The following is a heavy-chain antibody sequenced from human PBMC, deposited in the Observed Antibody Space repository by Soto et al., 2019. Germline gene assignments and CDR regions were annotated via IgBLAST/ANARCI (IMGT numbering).Heavy chain of an antibody. CDR3: ARDHNFGFILYAMDV. CDR1: GYTFTSYS. V-gene: IGHV1-46*01. D-gene: IGHD2-15*01. J-gene: IGHJ6*02. Sequence: ASVKVSCKASGYTFTSYSMHWVRQAPGQGLEWMGIINPSSGRTSYAQNFQGRVTMTSDTSTSIVYMEMSSLKSEDTAVYYCARDHNFGFILYAMDVWGQGTTVTVSS. CDR2: INPSSGRT.